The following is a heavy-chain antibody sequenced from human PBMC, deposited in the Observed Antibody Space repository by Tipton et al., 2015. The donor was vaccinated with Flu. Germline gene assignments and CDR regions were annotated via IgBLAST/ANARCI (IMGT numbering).Heavy chain of an antibody. CDR2: IIPIFGTA. CDR3: ARDRVVVPAAISVGAQAGIYYYYMDV. J-gene: IGHJ6*03. D-gene: IGHD2-2*02. CDR1: GGTFSSYA. V-gene: IGHV1-69*01. Sequence: QSGPEVKKPGSSVKVSCKASGGTFSSYAISWVRQAPGQGLEWMGGIIPIFGTANYAQKFQGRVTITADESTSTAYMELSSLRSEDTAVYYCARDRVVVPAAISVGAQAGIYYYYMDVWGKGTTVTVSS.